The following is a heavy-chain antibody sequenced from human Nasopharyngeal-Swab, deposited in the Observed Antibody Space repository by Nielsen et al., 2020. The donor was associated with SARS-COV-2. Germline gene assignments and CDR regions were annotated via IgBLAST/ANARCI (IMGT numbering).Heavy chain of an antibody. CDR3: VRDYTVNYYGLSTDYYAPLDS. D-gene: IGHD3-9*01. Sequence: GGSLRLSCAASGFNFRNFDMSWVRQAPGKGLEWVSGIIENGADTYYADSVKGRSTIFRDNSKNTLYLQMNSLSAEDTAVYYCVRDYTVNYYGLSTDYYAPLDSWGQGTLVTVSS. J-gene: IGHJ4*02. V-gene: IGHV3-23*01. CDR2: IIENGADT. CDR1: GFNFRNFD.